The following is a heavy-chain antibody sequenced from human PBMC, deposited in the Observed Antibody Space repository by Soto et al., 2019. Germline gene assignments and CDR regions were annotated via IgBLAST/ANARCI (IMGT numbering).Heavy chain of an antibody. CDR1: GYTFTKYG. Sequence: QVQLVQSGAEVRKPGASVKVSCKASGYTFTKYGITWVRQAPGQGLEWLGWISGDNGNTNFAQRLKDRVTMTTDTSTTTAYMELRSLRRDDTAIYYCAIVASLIPIFHGLDAWGQGTTVTVSS. D-gene: IGHD3-3*01. V-gene: IGHV1-18*04. J-gene: IGHJ6*02. CDR2: ISGDNGNT. CDR3: AIVASLIPIFHGLDA.